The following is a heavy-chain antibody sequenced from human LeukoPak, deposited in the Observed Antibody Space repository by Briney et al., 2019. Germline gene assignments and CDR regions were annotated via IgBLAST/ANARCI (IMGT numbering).Heavy chain of an antibody. V-gene: IGHV3-30*18. J-gene: IGHJ6*03. Sequence: GGSLRLSCAASGFTFSRYGMHWVRQAPGKGLEWVTAISYDGSNKYYADSVKGRFTISRDNSKNTLYVQMNSLRAEDTAVYYCAKRGEVVITTSYYYYMDVWGKGTTVTISS. CDR1: GFTFSRYG. D-gene: IGHD3-22*01. CDR3: AKRGEVVITTSYYYYMDV. CDR2: ISYDGSNK.